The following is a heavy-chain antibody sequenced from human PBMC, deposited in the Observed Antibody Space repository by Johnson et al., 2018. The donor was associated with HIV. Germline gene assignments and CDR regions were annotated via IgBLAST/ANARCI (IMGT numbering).Heavy chain of an antibody. Sequence: VQVVESGGGVVQPGKSLRLSCAASGFTFSSYGMHWVRQASGKGLEWVAVISYDGSNKYYADSVKGRFTISRDNSKNTLYLQMNSLRAEDTAVYYCARAVAEYSSGWGGYRDAFDIWGQGTMVTVSS. J-gene: IGHJ3*02. V-gene: IGHV3-30*19. CDR1: GFTFSSYG. CDR2: ISYDGSNK. D-gene: IGHD6-19*01. CDR3: ARAVAEYSSGWGGYRDAFDI.